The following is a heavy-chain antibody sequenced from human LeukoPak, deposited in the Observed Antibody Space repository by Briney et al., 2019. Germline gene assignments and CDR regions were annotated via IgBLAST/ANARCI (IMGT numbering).Heavy chain of an antibody. Sequence: GGSLRLSCAASGLTFSSYEMNWVRQAPGKGLEWVSYISSSGSTIYYADSVKGRFTISRDNAKNSLYLQMNSLRAEDTAVYYCARDLNYYFDYWGQGTLVTVSS. J-gene: IGHJ4*02. CDR1: GLTFSSYE. CDR2: ISSSGSTI. V-gene: IGHV3-48*03. CDR3: ARDLNYYFDY.